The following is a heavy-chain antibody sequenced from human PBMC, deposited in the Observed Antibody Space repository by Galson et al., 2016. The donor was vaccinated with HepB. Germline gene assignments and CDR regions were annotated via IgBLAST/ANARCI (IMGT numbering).Heavy chain of an antibody. V-gene: IGHV4-34*10. D-gene: IGHD2-8*02. CDR2: IFHSGIT. CDR3: ASYLVQSWAGSDAFDT. CDR1: GFTLSDHY. Sequence: LRLSCAASGFTLSDHYMDWVRQPPGKRLEWIGEIFHSGITYCNPSLKSRVTMFVDKTNNHFSLNLMSVTAADTAVYYCASYLVQSWAGSDAFDTWGQGTLVTVSS. J-gene: IGHJ3*02.